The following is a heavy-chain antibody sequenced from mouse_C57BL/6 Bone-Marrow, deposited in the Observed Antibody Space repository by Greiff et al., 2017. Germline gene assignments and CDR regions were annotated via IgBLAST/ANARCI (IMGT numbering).Heavy chain of an antibody. V-gene: IGHV5-4*01. CDR3: AREASYYSYYYAMDD. CDR1: GFTFSSYA. CDR2: ISDGGSYT. D-gene: IGHD2-12*01. J-gene: IGHJ4*01. Sequence: VQLKESGGGLVKPGGSLTLSCAASGFTFSSYAMSWVRQTPEKRLEWVATISDGGSYTYSPDNVKGRFTISRDNAKNNLYLQMSHLKSEDTAMYYCAREASYYSYYYAMDDWGQGTSVTVSS.